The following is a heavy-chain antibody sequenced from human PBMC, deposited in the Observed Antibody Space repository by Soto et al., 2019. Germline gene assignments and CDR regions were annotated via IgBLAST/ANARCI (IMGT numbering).Heavy chain of an antibody. Sequence: QVQLQESGPGLVKPSQTLSLTCTVSGGSISSGDYYWCWIRPPPGKGLEWIGYIYYSGSTYYNPSLKSRVTISVDTSKNQFSLKLSSVTAADTAVYYCASLEYSNYWYFDLWGRGTLVTVSS. J-gene: IGHJ2*01. CDR3: ASLEYSNYWYFDL. CDR1: GGSISSGDYY. D-gene: IGHD4-4*01. CDR2: IYYSGST. V-gene: IGHV4-30-4*01.